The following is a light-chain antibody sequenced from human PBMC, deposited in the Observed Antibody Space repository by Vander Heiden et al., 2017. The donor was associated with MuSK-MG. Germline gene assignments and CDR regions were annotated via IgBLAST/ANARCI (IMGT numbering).Light chain of an antibody. CDR3: QQYKSYSKT. CDR1: QSISSW. J-gene: IGKJ1*01. CDR2: KAS. V-gene: IGKV1-5*03. Sequence: DIQMTQSPSTLSASVGDRVTITCRASQSISSWLAWYQQKPGKAPKLLIYKASSLVSRVPSRFSRSGSGTEFTLTISSLQPDDFATYYCQQYKSYSKTFGQGTKLEIK.